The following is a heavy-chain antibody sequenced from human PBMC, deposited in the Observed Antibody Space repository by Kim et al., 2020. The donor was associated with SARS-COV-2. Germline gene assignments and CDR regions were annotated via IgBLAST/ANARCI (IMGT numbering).Heavy chain of an antibody. Sequence: SETLSLTCTVSGVSISSYYWSWIRQPPGKGLEWIGYIYYSGSNNYNPSLKSRVTISVDTSKNQFSLKLGSVTTADTAVYYCAGGQRIKSCGVVREIDFWG. CDR3: AGGQRIKSCGVVREIDF. D-gene: IGHD3-3*01. V-gene: IGHV4-59*13. J-gene: IGHJ6*01. CDR2: IYYSGSN. CDR1: GVSISSYY.